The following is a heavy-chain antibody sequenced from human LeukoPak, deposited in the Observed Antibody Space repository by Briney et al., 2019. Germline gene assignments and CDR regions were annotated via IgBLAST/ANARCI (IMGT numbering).Heavy chain of an antibody. CDR1: GFTFSSYW. CDR3: ARHRTQLLLTNWFDP. Sequence: GGSLRLSCAASGFTFSSYWMHWVRQAPGKGLVWVSRINSDGSSTSYADSVKGRFTISRDNAKNSLYLQMNSLRAEDTAVYYCARHRTQLLLTNWFDPWGQGTLVTVSS. CDR2: INSDGSST. J-gene: IGHJ5*02. D-gene: IGHD2-2*01. V-gene: IGHV3-74*01.